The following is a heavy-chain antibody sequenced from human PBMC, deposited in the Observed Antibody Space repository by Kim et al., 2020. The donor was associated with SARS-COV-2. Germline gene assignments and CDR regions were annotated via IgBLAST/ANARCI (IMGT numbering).Heavy chain of an antibody. D-gene: IGHD3-9*01. J-gene: IGHJ6*02. CDR1: GGTFSSYA. CDR3: ATYDILTGYSPYYYYGMDV. CDR2: IIPILGIA. Sequence: SVKVSCKASGGTFSSYAISWVRQAPGQGLEWMGRIIPILGIANYAQKFQGRVTITADKSTSTAYMELSSLRSEDTAVYYCATYDILTGYSPYYYYGMDVWGQGTTVTVSS. V-gene: IGHV1-69*04.